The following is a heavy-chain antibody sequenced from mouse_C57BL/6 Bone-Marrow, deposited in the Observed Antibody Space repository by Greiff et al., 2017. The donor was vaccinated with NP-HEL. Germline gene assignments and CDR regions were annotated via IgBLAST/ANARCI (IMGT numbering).Heavy chain of an antibody. Sequence: EVQLQQSGPELVKPGASVKIPCKASGYTFTDYNMDWVKQSHGKSLEWIGDINPNNGGTIYNQKFKGKATLTVDKSSSTAYMELRSLTSEDTAVYYCARPGGSSFYWYFDVWGTGTTVTVSS. CDR2: INPNNGGT. CDR1: GYTFTDYN. D-gene: IGHD1-1*01. V-gene: IGHV1-18*01. CDR3: ARPGGSSFYWYFDV. J-gene: IGHJ1*03.